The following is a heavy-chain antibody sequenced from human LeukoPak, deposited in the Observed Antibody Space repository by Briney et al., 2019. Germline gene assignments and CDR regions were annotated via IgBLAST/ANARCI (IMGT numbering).Heavy chain of an antibody. D-gene: IGHD1-26*01. V-gene: IGHV3-30*02. CDR3: TKEKVAYYTDRWSGLFDT. CDR2: IRHDGSNK. Sequence: GGSLRLSCAASGFISSDYGMNWVRQVPGKGLEWLTFIRHDGSNKFYAESVKGRFTISRDMSKNTLYLQMNSLTLEDTAIYYCTKEKVAYYTDRWSGLFDTWGQGTLVSVSS. J-gene: IGHJ5*02. CDR1: GFISSDYG.